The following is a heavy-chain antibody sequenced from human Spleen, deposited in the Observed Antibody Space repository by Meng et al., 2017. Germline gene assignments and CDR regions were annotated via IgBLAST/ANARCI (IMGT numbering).Heavy chain of an antibody. D-gene: IGHD5-12*01. CDR2: ISYDGSNK. Sequence: GESLKISCAASGFTFSSYAMHWVRQAPGKGLEWVAVISYDGSNKYYADSVKGRFTISGDNSKNTLYLQMNSLTAEDTAVYYCARGHGSGDYYFDYWGQGTLVTVSS. V-gene: IGHV3-30*04. J-gene: IGHJ4*02. CDR1: GFTFSSYA. CDR3: ARGHGSGDYYFDY.